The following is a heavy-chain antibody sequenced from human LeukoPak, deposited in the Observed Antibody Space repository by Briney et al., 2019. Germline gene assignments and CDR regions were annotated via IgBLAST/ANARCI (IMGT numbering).Heavy chain of an antibody. J-gene: IGHJ4*02. CDR3: ARLDRDGSGYYHGSY. Sequence: SETLSLTCTVSGGSISSSSYYWGWIRQPPGKGLEWIGSIYYSGSTYYNPSLKSRVTISVDTSKSQFSLKLSSVTAADTAVYYCARLDRDGSGYYHGSYWGQGTLVTVSS. V-gene: IGHV4-39*07. D-gene: IGHD3-22*01. CDR1: GGSISSSSYY. CDR2: IYYSGST.